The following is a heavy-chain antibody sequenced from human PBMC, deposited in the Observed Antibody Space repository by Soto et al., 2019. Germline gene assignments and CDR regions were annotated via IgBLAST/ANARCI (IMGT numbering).Heavy chain of an antibody. CDR1: GFTFSSYS. D-gene: IGHD3-22*01. CDR3: AREGYYYDSSGYYSLDY. Sequence: EVQLVESGGGLVKPGGSLRLSCAASGFTFSSYSMNWVRQAPGKGLEWVSSISSSSSYIYYADSVKGRFTISRDNAKNSLYLKMNSLRAEDTAVYYCAREGYYYDSSGYYSLDYWGQGTLVTVSS. V-gene: IGHV3-21*01. J-gene: IGHJ4*02. CDR2: ISSSSSYI.